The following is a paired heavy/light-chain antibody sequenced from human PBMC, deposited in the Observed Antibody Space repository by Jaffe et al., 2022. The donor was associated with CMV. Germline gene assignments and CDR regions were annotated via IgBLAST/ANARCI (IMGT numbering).Light chain of an antibody. J-gene: IGKJ3*01. V-gene: IGKV3-20*01. CDR1: HFVSNSL. Sequence: EIVLTQSPGTLSLSPGERATLSCRASHFVSNSLLAWYQQKPGQAPRLLIYGASSRATGIPDRFSGSGSGRDFTLTISKLETEDFAVYYCQQYGSSLFTFGPGTKVDIK. CDR2: GAS. CDR3: QQYGSSLFT.
Heavy chain of an antibody. D-gene: IGHD3-22*01. CDR1: GGSISSYY. Sequence: QVQLQESGPGLVKPSETLSLTCTVSGGSISSYYWNWIRQAPGGRLEWIGYIYYSGSTNYNPSLKSRVSISVDTSKSQFSLRLSSVSAADTAVYYCARHFTSPNYYDTTGGFDYWGRGTLVTVSS. CDR2: IYYSGST. J-gene: IGHJ4*02. V-gene: IGHV4-59*08. CDR3: ARHFTSPNYYDTTGGFDY.